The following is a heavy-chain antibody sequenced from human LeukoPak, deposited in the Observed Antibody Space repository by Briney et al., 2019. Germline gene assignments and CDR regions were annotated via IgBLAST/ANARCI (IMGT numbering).Heavy chain of an antibody. Sequence: ASVTVSCKSSGYTFTGYYMHWVRQAPGQGLEWMGWINPNSGGTNYAQKFQGWVTITRDTSISTAYMALSRLSSDDTAVYYSARYGATAMAYFHYWGQGPLVTVSS. J-gene: IGHJ4*02. D-gene: IGHD5-18*01. CDR3: ARYGATAMAYFHY. CDR2: INPNSGGT. V-gene: IGHV1-2*04. CDR1: GYTFTGYY.